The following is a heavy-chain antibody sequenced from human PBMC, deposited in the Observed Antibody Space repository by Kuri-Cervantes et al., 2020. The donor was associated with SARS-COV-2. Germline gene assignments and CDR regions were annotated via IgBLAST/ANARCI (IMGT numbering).Heavy chain of an antibody. Sequence: GESLKISCKASGYTFTGYYMHWVRQAPGQGLEWMGWINPNSGGTNYAQKFQGWVTMTRDTSINTAYMELSRLRSDDTAVYYCARARVRGLITAYYYYGMDVWGQGTTVTVSS. CDR2: INPNSGGT. CDR1: GYTFTGYY. D-gene: IGHD3-10*01. J-gene: IGHJ6*02. CDR3: ARARVRGLITAYYYYGMDV. V-gene: IGHV1-2*04.